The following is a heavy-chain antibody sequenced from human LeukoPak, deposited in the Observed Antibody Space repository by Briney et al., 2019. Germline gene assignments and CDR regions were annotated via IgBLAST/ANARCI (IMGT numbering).Heavy chain of an antibody. D-gene: IGHD4-17*01. J-gene: IGHJ4*02. CDR2: ISSSSSYI. Sequence: GGSLRLSCAASGFTFSSYSMNWVRQAPGKGLEWVSSISSSSSYIYYADSVKGRFTISRDNAKNSLYLQMNSLRAEDTAVYYCARDGYGDYVFDYWGQGALVTVSS. CDR3: ARDGYGDYVFDY. CDR1: GFTFSSYS. V-gene: IGHV3-21*01.